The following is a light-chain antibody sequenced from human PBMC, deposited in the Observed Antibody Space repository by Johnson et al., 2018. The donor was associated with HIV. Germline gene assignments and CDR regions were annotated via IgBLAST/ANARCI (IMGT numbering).Light chain of an antibody. V-gene: IGLV1-51*02. J-gene: IGLJ1*01. CDR3: GAWDSGLTAHFV. CDR2: ENK. CDR1: NSNIGYNS. Sequence: QSILTQPPSVSAAPGQRVTISCSGNNSNIGYNSVSWYQQVPGTAPKLLIYENKKRPSGIADRFSASKSGTSATLDITGLQTGDEADYYCGAWDSGLTAHFVVGSGTTITVL.